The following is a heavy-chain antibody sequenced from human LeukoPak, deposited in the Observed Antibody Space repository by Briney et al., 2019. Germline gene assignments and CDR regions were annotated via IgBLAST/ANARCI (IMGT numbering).Heavy chain of an antibody. Sequence: PGGSLRLSCAASRFTFSNYAMSWVRQAPGKGLEWVSSIRDSAYRTYYADSVKGRFTISRDNSKNTLYLQMNSLRAEDTAVYYCANLGGNHYYYYYMDVWGKGTTVTVSS. CDR1: RFTFSNYA. CDR2: IRDSAYRT. V-gene: IGHV3-23*01. CDR3: ANLGGNHYYYYYMDV. D-gene: IGHD3-16*01. J-gene: IGHJ6*03.